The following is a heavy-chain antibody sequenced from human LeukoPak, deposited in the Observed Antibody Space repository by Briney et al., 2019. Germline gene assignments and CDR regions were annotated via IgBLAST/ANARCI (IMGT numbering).Heavy chain of an antibody. CDR1: GFTFNSYD. J-gene: IGHJ6*03. V-gene: IGHV3-30*04. Sequence: GGSLRLSCAASGFTFNSYDMHWVRQAPGKGLGWVSIISYDGNNKYYTDSVKGRFTISRDNSKNTLYLQMNSLRAEDTAVYYCARNSLRTALYYMDVWGQGTTVTVSS. CDR2: ISYDGNNK. CDR3: ARNSLRTALYYMDV.